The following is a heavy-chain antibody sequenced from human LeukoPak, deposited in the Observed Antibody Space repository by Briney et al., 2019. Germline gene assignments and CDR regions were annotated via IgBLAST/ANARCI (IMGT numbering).Heavy chain of an antibody. V-gene: IGHV3-20*04. Sequence: RSGGSLRLSRAASGFTFDDYGMSWVRQAPGKGLEWVSGINWNGGSTGYADSVKGRFTISRDNAKNSLYLQMNSLRAEDTALYYCARGWRYDILTGYSYWGQGTLVTVSS. CDR2: INWNGGST. CDR3: ARGWRYDILTGYSY. J-gene: IGHJ4*02. D-gene: IGHD3-9*01. CDR1: GFTFDDYG.